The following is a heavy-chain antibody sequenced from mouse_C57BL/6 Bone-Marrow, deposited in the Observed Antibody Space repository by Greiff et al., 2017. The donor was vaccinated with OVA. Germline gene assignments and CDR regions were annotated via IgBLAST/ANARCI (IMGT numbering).Heavy chain of an antibody. V-gene: IGHV1-42*01. CDR3: ARSGFYYYGSSYWYFDV. CDR1: GYSFTGYY. D-gene: IGHD1-1*01. CDR2: INPSTGGT. Sequence: VQLQQSGPELVKPGASVKISCKASGYSFTGYYMNWVKQSPEKSLEWIGEINPSTGGTTYNQKFKAKATLTVDKSSSTAYMQLKSLTSEDSAVYYCARSGFYYYGSSYWYFDVWGTGTTVTVSS. J-gene: IGHJ1*03.